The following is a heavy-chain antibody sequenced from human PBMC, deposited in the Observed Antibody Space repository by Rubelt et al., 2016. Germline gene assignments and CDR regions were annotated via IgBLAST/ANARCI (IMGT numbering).Heavy chain of an antibody. D-gene: IGHD6-6*01. CDR2: ISASNGNT. Sequence: QVQLVQSGAEVKKPGASVKVSCKASGYTFTSYGISWVRQAPGQGLEWMGWISASNGNTNYAQKLQGSVTMTTATSTSTAYMELRSLRSDDTAVYYCARDRIRIAARQGWYFDLWGRGTLVTVSS. V-gene: IGHV1-18*01. J-gene: IGHJ2*01. CDR3: ARDRIRIAARQGWYFDL. CDR1: GYTFTSYG.